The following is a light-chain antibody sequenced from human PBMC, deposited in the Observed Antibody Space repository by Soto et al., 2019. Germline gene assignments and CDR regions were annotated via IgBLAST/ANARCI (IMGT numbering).Light chain of an antibody. Sequence: EIVLSQSPATLSLYPGERATLSCRASQSISSNLAWYQQKPGQAPRLLIYGALSRASGIPDRFSGSGSGTDFTLTISRLEPEDFALYYCQQYATSPLTFGGGAKADIK. J-gene: IGKJ4*01. CDR3: QQYATSPLT. CDR1: QSISSN. CDR2: GAL. V-gene: IGKV3-20*01.